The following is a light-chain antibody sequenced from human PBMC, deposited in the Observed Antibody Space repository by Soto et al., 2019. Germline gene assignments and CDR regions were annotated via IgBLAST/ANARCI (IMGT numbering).Light chain of an antibody. V-gene: IGKV3-20*01. Sequence: IVLTPSPDTLSLAPGERATLSLRAIQSVGSSYLAWYQQKPGQAPRLLLYGASSRATGIPDRFNGSGSGTDFTLTISRLEPEDSAVYYCQQYGSSPPVTFGGGTKVDI. J-gene: IGKJ4*01. CDR3: QQYGSSPPVT. CDR2: GAS. CDR1: QSVGSSY.